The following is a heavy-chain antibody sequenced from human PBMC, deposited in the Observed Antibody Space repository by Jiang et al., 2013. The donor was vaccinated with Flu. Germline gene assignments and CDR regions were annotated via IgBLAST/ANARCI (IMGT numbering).Heavy chain of an antibody. D-gene: IGHD6-13*01. CDR2: LSPTGEIK. V-gene: IGHV3-30*04. Sequence: LESGGDVVQPGRSLRLSCAASGFTFSTYAMHWVRQAPGKGLEWVAVLSPTGEIKIYTDSVKGRFSISRDNSKNTLYLQMDSLRGDDTAVYYCARDPIASRPDYFDYWGQGTLVTVSS. CDR3: ARDPIASRPDYFDY. CDR1: GFTFSTYA. J-gene: IGHJ4*02.